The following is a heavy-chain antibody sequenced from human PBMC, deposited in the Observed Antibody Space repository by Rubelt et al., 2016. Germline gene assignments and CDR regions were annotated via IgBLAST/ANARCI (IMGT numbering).Heavy chain of an antibody. CDR2: IWYDGSNK. D-gene: IGHD2-21*02. CDR1: GFTFSNYA. V-gene: IGHV3-33*08. J-gene: IGHJ4*02. Sequence: QVQLVESGGGVVQPGRSLRLSCAASGFTFSNYAMHWVRQAPGKGLEWVAVIWYDGSNKYFADSVKGRFTIFRDNSKNTLYLQMNSLRAEDTAVYYCAREYCGGDCYPDYWGQGTLVTVSS. CDR3: AREYCGGDCYPDY.